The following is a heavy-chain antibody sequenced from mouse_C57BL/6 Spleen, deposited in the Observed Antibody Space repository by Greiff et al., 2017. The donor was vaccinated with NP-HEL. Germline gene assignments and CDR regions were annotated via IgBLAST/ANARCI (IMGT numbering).Heavy chain of an antibody. CDR1: GYTFTSYW. CDR3: ARGTTKD. D-gene: IGHD2-1*01. J-gene: IGHJ4*01. CDR2: IDPSDSYT. Sequence: QVQLQQPGAELVKPGASVKLSCKASGYTFTSYWMQWVKQRPGQGLEWIGEIDPSDSYTNYNQKFKGKATLTVDTSSSTAYMQLSSLTSEDSAVYYCARGTTKDWGQGTSVTVSS. V-gene: IGHV1-50*01.